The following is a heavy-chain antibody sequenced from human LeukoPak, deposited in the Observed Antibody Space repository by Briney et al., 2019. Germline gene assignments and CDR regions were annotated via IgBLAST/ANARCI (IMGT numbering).Heavy chain of an antibody. J-gene: IGHJ4*02. D-gene: IGHD5-24*01. CDR2: INPNSGGT. V-gene: IGHV1-2*02. CDR3: ARDRESIQLFDY. CDR1: GYTFTGYY. Sequence: ASVKVSCKASGYTFTGYYMHWVRQAPGQGLEWMGWINPNSGGTNYAQKFQGRVTMTRDTSISTAYMELSRLRSDDTAVHYCARDRESIQLFDYWGQGTLVTVSS.